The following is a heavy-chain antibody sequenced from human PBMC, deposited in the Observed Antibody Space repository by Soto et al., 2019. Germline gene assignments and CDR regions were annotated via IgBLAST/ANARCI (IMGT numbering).Heavy chain of an antibody. CDR2: IYHSGST. CDR3: AGGIAARPLGY. V-gene: IGHV4-30-2*01. CDR1: GGSISSGGYS. D-gene: IGHD6-6*01. J-gene: IGHJ4*02. Sequence: QLQLQESGSGLVEPSQTLSLTCAVSGGSISSGGYSWSWIRQPPGKGVEWIGYIYHSGSTYYNPSLQSRVTISVDRSKNQFSLKLSSVTAADTAVYYCAGGIAARPLGYWGQGTLVTVSS.